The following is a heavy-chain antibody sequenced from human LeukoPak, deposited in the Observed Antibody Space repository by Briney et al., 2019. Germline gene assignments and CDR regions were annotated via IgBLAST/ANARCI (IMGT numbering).Heavy chain of an antibody. D-gene: IGHD6-19*01. V-gene: IGHV3-23*01. J-gene: IGHJ3*02. CDR3: ARRGGSRGWGAFDI. CDR1: GFTFTNYV. Sequence: SGGSLRLSCAASGFTFTNYVMNWVRQAPGKGLECVSSITGTADKTYDADSVKGRFTISADNSKNTLSLQMSSLRVEDTAIYYCARRGGSRGWGAFDIWGQGTIVTVSS. CDR2: ITGTADKT.